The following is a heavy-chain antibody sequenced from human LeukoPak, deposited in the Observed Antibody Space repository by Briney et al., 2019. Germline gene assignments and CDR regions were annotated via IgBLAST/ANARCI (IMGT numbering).Heavy chain of an antibody. CDR1: GGSFSSGGLS. D-gene: IGHD3-3*01. CDR2: IYYSAST. CDR3: ARHLSIFGVVNFDY. V-gene: IGHV4-39*01. Sequence: SETLSLTCTVSGGSFSSGGLSWSWIRQPPGKGLEWIGSIYYSASTYYNPSLNSRVTISVDTFKNQFFLKLSSVTAADTAVYYCARHLSIFGVVNFDYWGQGSLVTVSS. J-gene: IGHJ4*02.